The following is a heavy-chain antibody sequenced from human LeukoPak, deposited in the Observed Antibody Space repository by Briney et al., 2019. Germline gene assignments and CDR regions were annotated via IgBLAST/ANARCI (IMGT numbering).Heavy chain of an antibody. J-gene: IGHJ3*02. CDR2: ISSSSSYI. CDR1: GFTFSSYS. V-gene: IGHV3-21*01. Sequence: GGSLRLSCAASGFTFSSYSMNWVRQAPGKGLEWVSSISSSSSYIYYADSVKGRFTISRDNAKDSLYLQMNSLRAEDTAVYYCARDDYGGNLQDAFDIWGQGTMVTVSS. CDR3: ARDDYGGNLQDAFDI. D-gene: IGHD4-23*01.